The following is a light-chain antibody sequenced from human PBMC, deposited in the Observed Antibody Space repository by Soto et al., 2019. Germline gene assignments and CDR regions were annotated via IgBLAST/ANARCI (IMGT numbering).Light chain of an antibody. CDR1: QGISSA. V-gene: IGKV1-13*02. CDR2: DAS. J-gene: IGKJ3*01. Sequence: AIQLTQSPSSLSASVGYRVTITCRASQGISSALAWYQQKPGKAPKLLSYDASSLESGVPSRFSSSGSGTDFTLTISSLQPEDFATYYCQQFNSWPLFGPGTKVDIK. CDR3: QQFNSWPL.